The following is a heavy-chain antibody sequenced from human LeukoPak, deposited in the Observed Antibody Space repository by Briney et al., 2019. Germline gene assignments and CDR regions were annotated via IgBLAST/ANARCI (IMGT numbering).Heavy chain of an antibody. J-gene: IGHJ3*02. CDR3: ARDMAPLSDAFDI. CDR1: GFTCSSYS. CDR2: ISSSSYI. V-gene: IGHV3-21*01. D-gene: IGHD3-10*01. Sequence: GGSLRRSCAAAGFTCSSYSMNWVGQAPGKGLEWVSSISSSSYIYYADSVKGRFTISRDNAKNSLYLQMNSLRAEDTAVYYCARDMAPLSDAFDIWGQGTMVTVSS.